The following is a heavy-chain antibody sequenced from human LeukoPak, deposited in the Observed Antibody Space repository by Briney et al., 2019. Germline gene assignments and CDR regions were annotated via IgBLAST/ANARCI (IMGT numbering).Heavy chain of an antibody. D-gene: IGHD6-19*01. CDR1: GYTFTSYG. CDR3: ARAPNSLGSAWYGYYYYYMDV. CDR2: ITPHNGDT. V-gene: IGHV1-18*01. J-gene: IGHJ6*03. Sequence: ASVKVSCKSSGYTFTSYGINWLRQAPGQGLEWMGWITPHNGDTKYAQKFQGRVSMTADRSTNTAYMELRSLRSDDTAVYFCARAPNSLGSAWYGYYYYYMDVWGKGTTVTASS.